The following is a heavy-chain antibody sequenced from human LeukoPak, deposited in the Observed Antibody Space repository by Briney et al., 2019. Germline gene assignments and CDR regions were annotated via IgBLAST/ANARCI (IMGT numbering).Heavy chain of an antibody. CDR1: GGSINSY. D-gene: IGHD3-10*01. J-gene: IGHJ5*02. Sequence: SETLSLTCIVSGGSINSYWSWIRQPAGKGLEWIGRISGSGTITYNPALQSRLTISIDTSKNQFSLKLMSATAADTAVYYCARDSGTTGEAKFDPWGQGILVTVSS. CDR2: ISGSGTI. V-gene: IGHV4-4*07. CDR3: ARDSGTTGEAKFDP.